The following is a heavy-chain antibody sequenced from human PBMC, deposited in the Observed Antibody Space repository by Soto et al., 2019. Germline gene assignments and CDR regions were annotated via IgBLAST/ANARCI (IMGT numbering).Heavy chain of an antibody. CDR2: ISYDGSNK. J-gene: IGHJ4*02. Sequence: GGSLRLSCAASGFTFSSYAMHWVRQAPGKGLEWVAVISYDGSNKYYADSVKGRFTISRDNSKNTLYLQMNSLRAEDTAVYYCARDKGNWNYQLKYWGQGTLVTVSS. D-gene: IGHD1-7*01. CDR1: GFTFSSYA. V-gene: IGHV3-30-3*01. CDR3: ARDKGNWNYQLKY.